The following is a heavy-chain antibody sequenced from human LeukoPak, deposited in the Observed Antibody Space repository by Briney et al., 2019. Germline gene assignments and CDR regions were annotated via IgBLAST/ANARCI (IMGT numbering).Heavy chain of an antibody. D-gene: IGHD2-15*01. CDR2: IYYSGNT. CDR1: GGSISSGGYY. Sequence: PSVTPSLTCTVSGGSISSGGYYWSWIRQHPGKGLEWIGNIYYSGNTNYNPSLKSRVTISVDTSKNQFSLKLSSVTAADTAVYYCARLNCSGGSCYSVDHWGQGTLVTV. CDR3: ARLNCSGGSCYSVDH. J-gene: IGHJ5*02. V-gene: IGHV4-31*03.